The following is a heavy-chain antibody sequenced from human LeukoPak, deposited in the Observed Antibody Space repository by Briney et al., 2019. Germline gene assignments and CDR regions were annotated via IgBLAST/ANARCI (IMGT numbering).Heavy chain of an antibody. Sequence: SETLSLTYTVSGGSISSYYWSWIRQPPGKGLEWIGYIYYSGSTYYNPSLKSRVTISVDTSKNQFSLRLSSVTAADTAVFYCARELRRYYYMDVWGKGTTVTVSS. CDR3: ARELRRYYYMDV. CDR2: IYYSGST. CDR1: GGSISSYY. D-gene: IGHD1-14*01. J-gene: IGHJ6*03. V-gene: IGHV4-59*12.